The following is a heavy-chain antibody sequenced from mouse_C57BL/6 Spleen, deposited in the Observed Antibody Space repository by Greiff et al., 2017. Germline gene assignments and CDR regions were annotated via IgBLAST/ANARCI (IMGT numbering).Heavy chain of an antibody. CDR3: ERGGAYSQAWFAY. Sequence: VQLQQSGAELMKPGASVKLSCKATGYTFTGYWIEWVKQRPGHGLVWIGEILPGSGSTNYNEKFKGKATFTADTSSHTAYMQLSSLTTEDSAIYYCERGGAYSQAWFAYWGQGTLVTVSA. J-gene: IGHJ3*01. CDR1: GYTFTGYW. CDR2: ILPGSGST. V-gene: IGHV1-9*01.